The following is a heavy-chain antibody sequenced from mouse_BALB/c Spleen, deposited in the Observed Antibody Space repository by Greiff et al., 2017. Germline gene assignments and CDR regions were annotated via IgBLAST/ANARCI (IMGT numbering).Heavy chain of an antibody. Sequence: EVQGVESGGGLVKPGGSLKLSCAASGFTFSSYAMSWVRQSPEKRLEWVAEISSGGSYTYYPDTVTGRFTISRDNAKNTLYLEMSSLRSEDTAMYYCARDANPRYFDVGGAGTTVTVSS. CDR1: GFTFSSYA. CDR2: ISSGGSYT. D-gene: IGHD6-1*01. CDR3: ARDANPRYFDV. V-gene: IGHV5-9-4*01. J-gene: IGHJ1*01.